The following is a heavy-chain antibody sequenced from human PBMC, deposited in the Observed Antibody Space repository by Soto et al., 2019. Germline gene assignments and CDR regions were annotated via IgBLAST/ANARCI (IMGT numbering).Heavy chain of an antibody. V-gene: IGHV3-33*01. CDR3: ARDGYCSGGSCYSVPVFDY. Sequence: QVQLVESGGGVVQPGRSLRLSCAASGFTFSSYGMHWFRQARGKGLEWVAVIWYDGSNKYYADSVKGRFTISRDNSKNTLYLQMNSLRAEDTAVYYCARDGYCSGGSCYSVPVFDYWGQGTLVTVSS. CDR2: IWYDGSNK. J-gene: IGHJ4*02. D-gene: IGHD2-15*01. CDR1: GFTFSSYG.